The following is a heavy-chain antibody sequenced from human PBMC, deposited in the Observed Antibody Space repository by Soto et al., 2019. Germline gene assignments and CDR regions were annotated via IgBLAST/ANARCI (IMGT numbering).Heavy chain of an antibody. CDR2: ISAIGRNA. Sequence: GGSLRLSCAASGLTFSSNAMSWVRQAPGKGLEWVAGISAIGRNAFYADSVRGRFTVSRDNANGTLSLQMNSLKVEDTAVYYCASGGYFDLWSGFSPHDYWGQGTLVTVSS. V-gene: IGHV3-23*01. CDR3: ASGGYFDLWSGFSPHDY. CDR1: GLTFSSNA. D-gene: IGHD3-3*01. J-gene: IGHJ4*02.